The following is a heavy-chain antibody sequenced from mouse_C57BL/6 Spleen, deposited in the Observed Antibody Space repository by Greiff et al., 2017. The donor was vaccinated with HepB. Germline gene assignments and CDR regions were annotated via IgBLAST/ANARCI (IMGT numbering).Heavy chain of an antibody. V-gene: IGHV1-54*01. J-gene: IGHJ4*01. CDR3: ARGMADGYYLYAMDY. CDR2: INPGSGGT. D-gene: IGHD2-3*01. CDR1: GYAFTNYL. Sequence: QVQLQQSGAELVRPGTSVKVSCKASGYAFTNYLIEWVKQRPGQGLEWIGVINPGSGGTNYNEKFKGKATLTADKSSSTAYMQLSSLTSEDSAVYFCARGMADGYYLYAMDYWGQGTSVTVSS.